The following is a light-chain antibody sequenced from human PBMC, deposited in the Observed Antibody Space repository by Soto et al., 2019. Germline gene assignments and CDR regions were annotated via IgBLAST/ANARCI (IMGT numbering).Light chain of an antibody. V-gene: IGLV2-8*01. J-gene: IGLJ2*01. CDR1: SSDVGSYNY. CDR2: EVY. CDR3: SSSAAGDGFVV. Sequence: QSALTQPPSASGSPGQSVTISCTGTSSDVGSYNYVSWYQHHPDKAPKLIIYEVYKRPSGVPDRFSGSKSGNTASLTVSGRQAEDEEAYYCSSSAAGDGFVVFGGGTKLTVL.